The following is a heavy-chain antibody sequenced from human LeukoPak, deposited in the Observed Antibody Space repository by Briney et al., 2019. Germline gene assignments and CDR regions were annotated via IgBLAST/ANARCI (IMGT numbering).Heavy chain of an antibody. D-gene: IGHD1-20*01. J-gene: IGHJ6*02. CDR1: GGSISSYY. Sequence: PSETLSLTCTVSGGSISSYYWSWIRQPPGKGLEWIGYIYYSGSTNYNPSLKSRVTISVDTSKNQFSRKLSSVTAADTAVYYCARHRGYNWNYDYYYGMDVWGQGTTVTVSS. V-gene: IGHV4-59*08. CDR2: IYYSGST. CDR3: ARHRGYNWNYDYYYGMDV.